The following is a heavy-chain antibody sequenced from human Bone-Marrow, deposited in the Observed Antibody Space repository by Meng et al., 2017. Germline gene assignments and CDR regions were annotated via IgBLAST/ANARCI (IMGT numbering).Heavy chain of an antibody. CDR2: INPSGGST. CDR3: ARDRGYSSGWYGALRGYWYFDL. D-gene: IGHD6-19*01. J-gene: IGHJ2*01. V-gene: IGHV1-46*01. CDR1: GYTFTSYY. Sequence: ASVKVSCKASGYTFTSYYMHWVRQAPGQGREWMGIINPSGGSTSYAQKFQGRVTMTRDTSTSTVYMGLSSLRSKDTAVYYCARDRGYSSGWYGALRGYWYFDLWGRGTLVTVSS.